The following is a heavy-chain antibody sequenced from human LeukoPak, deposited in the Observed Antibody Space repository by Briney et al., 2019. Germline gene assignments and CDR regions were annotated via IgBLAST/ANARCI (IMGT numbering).Heavy chain of an antibody. V-gene: IGHV4-31*03. CDR1: GGSISSGGYY. D-gene: IGHD2-15*01. CDR2: IYYSGST. J-gene: IGHJ4*02. Sequence: PSQTLSLTCTVSGGSISSGGYYWSWIRQHPGKGLEWIGYIYYSGSTYYNPSLKGRVTISVDTSKNQFSLKLSSVTAADTAVYYCARCQDREDYFDYWGQGTLVTVSS. CDR3: ARCQDREDYFDY.